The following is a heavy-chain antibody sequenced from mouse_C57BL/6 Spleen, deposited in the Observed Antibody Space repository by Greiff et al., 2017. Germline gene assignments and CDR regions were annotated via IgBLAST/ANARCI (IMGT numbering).Heavy chain of an antibody. D-gene: IGHD2-1*01. Sequence: VQLQQPGAELVKPGASVKLSCKASGYTFTSYWMQWVKQRPGQGLEWIGEIDPYDSYTNYNQKFKGKATLTVDKSSSTAYMQLSVLTSEDSAVYYCAMGSTEGFGCWGQWTMVTVSA. CDR1: GYTFTSYW. V-gene: IGHV1-50*01. CDR2: IDPYDSYT. J-gene: IGHJ3*01. CDR3: AMGSTEGFGC.